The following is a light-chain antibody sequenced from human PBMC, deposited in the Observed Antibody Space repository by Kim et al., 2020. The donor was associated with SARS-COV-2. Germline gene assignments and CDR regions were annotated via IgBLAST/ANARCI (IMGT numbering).Light chain of an antibody. CDR2: GAS. V-gene: IGKV3-15*01. CDR1: QSVSGN. CDR3: QQYDDWRPVT. J-gene: IGKJ5*01. Sequence: AGERVSISGRGRQSVSGNVGWDQQEPGQTPRLLIYGASTRAIGIPARFSGSGSGTEFTLTISSLQSGDFAVYYCQQYDDWRPVTFGQGTRLEIK.